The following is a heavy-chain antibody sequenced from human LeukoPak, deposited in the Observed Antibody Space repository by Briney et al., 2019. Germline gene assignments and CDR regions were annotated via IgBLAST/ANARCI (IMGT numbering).Heavy chain of an antibody. CDR2: ISSSSSYI. D-gene: IGHD3-3*01. V-gene: IGHV3-21*01. Sequence: GGSLRLSCAASGFTFSSYSMNWVRQAPGKGLEWVSSISSSSSYIYYADSVKGRFTISRDNAKNSLYLQMNSLRAEDTAVYYCARYSITIFGVVKGPPYYMDVWGKGTTVTVSS. CDR3: ARYSITIFGVVKGPPYYMDV. J-gene: IGHJ6*03. CDR1: GFTFSSYS.